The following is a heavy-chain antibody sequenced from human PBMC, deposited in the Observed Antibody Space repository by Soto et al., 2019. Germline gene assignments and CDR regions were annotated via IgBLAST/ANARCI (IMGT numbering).Heavy chain of an antibody. CDR3: AAGEASSRNLAPYYLDF. D-gene: IGHD6-13*01. CDR2: IHYSGTT. CDR1: GGCMRNYF. J-gene: IGHJ4*02. Sequence: PETLTLCCSVSGGCMRNYFCTWIRQPPGKGLEWIGYIHYSGTTSFFPSYNPSLRSRVTISEDTSKNQFSLKLLSVTTADTAVYFCAAGEASSRNLAPYYLDFWGQGTLVTVSS. V-gene: IGHV4-59*01.